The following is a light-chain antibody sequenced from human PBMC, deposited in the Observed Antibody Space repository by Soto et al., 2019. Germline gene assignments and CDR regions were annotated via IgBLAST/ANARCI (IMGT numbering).Light chain of an antibody. Sequence: DIQMTQSPSSLSASVGDRVTITCRASQSISSYLNWYQQKPGKAPKLLIYAASSLQSGVPSRFSGSGSGTDFTLTISSLQPDDFATYYCQQYASYSPTFGQGTKVGIK. J-gene: IGKJ1*01. CDR3: QQYASYSPT. V-gene: IGKV1-39*01. CDR2: AAS. CDR1: QSISSY.